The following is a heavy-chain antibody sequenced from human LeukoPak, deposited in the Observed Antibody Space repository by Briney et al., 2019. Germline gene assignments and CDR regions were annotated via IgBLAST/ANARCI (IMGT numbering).Heavy chain of an antibody. J-gene: IGHJ5*02. CDR3: AREWGYTAMVTGGSNWFDP. V-gene: IGHV4-30-2*01. Sequence: SQTLSLTCTVSGGSISSGGYYWSWIRQPPGKGLEWIGYIYHSGSTYYNPSLKSRVTISVDRSKNQFSLKLSSVTAADTAVYYCAREWGYTAMVTGGSNWFDPWGQGTLVTVSS. CDR2: IYHSGST. CDR1: GGSISSGGYY. D-gene: IGHD5-18*01.